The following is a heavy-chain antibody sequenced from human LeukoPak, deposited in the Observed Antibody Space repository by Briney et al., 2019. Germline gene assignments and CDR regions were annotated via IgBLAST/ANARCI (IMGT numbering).Heavy chain of an antibody. J-gene: IGHJ4*02. Sequence: SETLSLTCAVYGGSFSGNYWGWIRQPPGKGLEWIGDINHSGTTNYNPSLKSRVTMYIDTSKNQFSLKLSSVTAADTAMYYCAKSNGYGLIDYWGQGTLVTVSS. D-gene: IGHD5-12*01. V-gene: IGHV4-34*01. CDR1: GGSFSGNY. CDR3: AKSNGYGLIDY. CDR2: INHSGTT.